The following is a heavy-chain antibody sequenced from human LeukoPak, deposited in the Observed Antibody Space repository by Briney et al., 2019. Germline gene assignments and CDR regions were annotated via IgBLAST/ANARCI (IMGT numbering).Heavy chain of an antibody. CDR1: GYTFTMYY. J-gene: IGHJ6*03. Sequence: EASVKVSCKASGYTFTMYYIHWVRQAPGQGLEWMGMINPSDGATTYAQRFQGRVTMTRDMSTTTVYMDLRSLRCEDTAVYFCARELRGGLSGNLGGLFASYNTYYYMDVWARGTTVTVSS. V-gene: IGHV1-46*01. CDR2: INPSDGAT. D-gene: IGHD1-26*01. CDR3: ARELRGGLSGNLGGLFASYNTYYYMDV.